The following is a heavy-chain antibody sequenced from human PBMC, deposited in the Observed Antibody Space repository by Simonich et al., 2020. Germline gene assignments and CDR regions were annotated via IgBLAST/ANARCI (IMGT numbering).Heavy chain of an antibody. V-gene: IGHV1-2*02. D-gene: IGHD6-6*01. CDR3: ARDRAARYYYYYYMDV. J-gene: IGHJ6*03. CDR2: INPNRGGN. CDR1: GYTFTGYY. Sequence: QVQLVQSGAEVKKTGASVKVSCKASGYTFTGYYMHWERQAPGQGLDGMGWINPNRGGNNYAQKFKGRVTMTRDTSISTAYMELSRLRSYDTAVYYCARDRAARYYYYYYMDVWGKGTTVTVSS.